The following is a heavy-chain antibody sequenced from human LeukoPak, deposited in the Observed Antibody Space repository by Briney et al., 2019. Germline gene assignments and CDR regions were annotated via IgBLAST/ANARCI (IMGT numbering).Heavy chain of an antibody. CDR1: GGSISTYY. CDR2: ISYSGST. V-gene: IGHV4-59*12. Sequence: PSGTLSLTCTVSGGSISTYYWSWIRQPPGKGLEWIGYISYSGSTNYNPSLRSRVTISVDTSKNQFSLKLSSVTAADTAVYYCARVSSSWYDRSFDYWGQGTLVTVSS. J-gene: IGHJ4*02. CDR3: ARVSSSWYDRSFDY. D-gene: IGHD6-13*01.